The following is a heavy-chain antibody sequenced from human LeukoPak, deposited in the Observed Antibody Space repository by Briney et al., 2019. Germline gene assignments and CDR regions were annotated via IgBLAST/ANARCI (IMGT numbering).Heavy chain of an antibody. D-gene: IGHD2-2*01. CDR2: ISAYNGNT. Sequence: ASVKLSCKASGYTFTSYGFSWVRQAPGQGLEWKGWISAYNGNTNNAQKLQGRVTMTTDTSTSTAYMELRSLRSDDTAVYYCARDDTDIVVVPAPRGYDYWGQGTLVTVSS. CDR3: ARDDTDIVVVPAPRGYDY. CDR1: GYTFTSYG. V-gene: IGHV1-18*01. J-gene: IGHJ4*02.